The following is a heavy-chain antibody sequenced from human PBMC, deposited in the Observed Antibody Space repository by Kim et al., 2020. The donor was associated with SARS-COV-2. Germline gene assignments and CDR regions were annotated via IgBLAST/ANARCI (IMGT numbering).Heavy chain of an antibody. V-gene: IGHV4-61*01. J-gene: IGHJ6*02. D-gene: IGHD6-13*01. CDR1: GGSVSSGSYY. CDR3: ARDQSAAGLVSCGMDV. CDR2: IYYSGST. Sequence: SETLSLTCTVSGGSVSSGSYYWSWIRQPPGKGLEWIGYIYYSGSTNYNPSLKSRVTISVDTSKNQFSLKLSSVTAADTAVYYCARDQSAAGLVSCGMDVWGQGTTVTVSS.